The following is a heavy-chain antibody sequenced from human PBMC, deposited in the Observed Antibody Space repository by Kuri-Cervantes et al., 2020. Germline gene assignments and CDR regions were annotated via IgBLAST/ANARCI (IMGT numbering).Heavy chain of an antibody. Sequence: ASVKVSCKASGYTFTSYDINWVRQATGQGLEWMGWMNPNSGNTGYAQKFQGRVTMTRDTSISTAYMELSSLRSEDTAVYYCARVIVAAAGRVFDYWGQGTLVTVSS. CDR3: ARVIVAAAGRVFDY. CDR2: MNPNSGNT. D-gene: IGHD6-13*01. CDR1: GYTFTSYD. J-gene: IGHJ4*02. V-gene: IGHV1-8*01.